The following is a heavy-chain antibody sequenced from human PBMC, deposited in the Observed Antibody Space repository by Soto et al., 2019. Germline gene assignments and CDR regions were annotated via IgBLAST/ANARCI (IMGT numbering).Heavy chain of an antibody. J-gene: IGHJ4*02. Sequence: GGSLRLSCAATGFTFSSYAMSWVRQAPGKGLEWVSVISGSDGKTFYADSVKGRFSISRDTSQSTLYLQMNSLRADDTAMYYCARWSYLDYWGQGTRVTVSS. CDR2: ISGSDGKT. CDR1: GFTFSSYA. D-gene: IGHD3-3*01. CDR3: ARWSYLDY. V-gene: IGHV3-23*01.